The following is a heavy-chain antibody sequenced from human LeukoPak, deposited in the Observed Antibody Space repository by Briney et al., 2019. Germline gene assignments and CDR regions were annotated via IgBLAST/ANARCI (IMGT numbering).Heavy chain of an antibody. D-gene: IGHD6-13*01. CDR1: GFTFSGSA. Sequence: GGSLKLSCAASGFTFSGSAMHWVRQASGKGLEWVGRIRSKANSYATAYAASVKGRFTISRDDSKNTAYLQMNSLRAEDTAVYYCARDLQIAAALGYWGQGTLVTVSS. CDR2: IRSKANSYAT. V-gene: IGHV3-73*01. CDR3: ARDLQIAAALGY. J-gene: IGHJ4*02.